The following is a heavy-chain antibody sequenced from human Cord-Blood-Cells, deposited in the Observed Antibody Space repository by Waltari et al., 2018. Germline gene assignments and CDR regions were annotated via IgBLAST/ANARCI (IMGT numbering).Heavy chain of an antibody. J-gene: IGHJ4*02. D-gene: IGHD7-27*01. CDR3: ARGGHLTGGKYYFDY. V-gene: IGHV4-30-2*01. CDR2: IYHSGST. CDR1: GGSISSGGYS. Sequence: QLQLQESGSGLVKPSQTLSLTCAVSGGSISSGGYSWSWIRQPPGKGLEWIGYIYHSGSTYYNPSLKSRVTISVDRSKNQFSLKLSSVTAADTAVYYCARGGHLTGGKYYFDYWGQGTLVTVSS.